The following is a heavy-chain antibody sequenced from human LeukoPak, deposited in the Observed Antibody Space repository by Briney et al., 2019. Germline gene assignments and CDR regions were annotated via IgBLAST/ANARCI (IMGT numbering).Heavy chain of an antibody. CDR1: GYTFTSYF. J-gene: IGHJ4*02. V-gene: IGHV1-46*01. CDR3: AREKYGSPVAAPDY. D-gene: IGHD2-15*01. CDR2: INPGGGST. Sequence: ASVKVSCKTSGYTFTSYFIHWVRQAPGQGLEWMGLINPGGGSTNYAHQFQGRVTMTRDTSTSTVYMELSSLRSEDTAVFYCAREKYGSPVAAPDYWGQGTLVTVSS.